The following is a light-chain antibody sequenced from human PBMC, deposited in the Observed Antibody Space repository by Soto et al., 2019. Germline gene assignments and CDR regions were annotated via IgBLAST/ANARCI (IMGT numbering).Light chain of an antibody. CDR1: ESIRGW. CDR2: QAS. Sequence: DIQMTQSPSTLSASVGDRVTITCRASESIRGWLAWFQQKPGKGPELLISQASNLESGVPSRFSGSGSGADFTLTIRSLQPDDFATYVCQQYYIYPWTFGQGTKVEVK. V-gene: IGKV1-5*03. CDR3: QQYYIYPWT. J-gene: IGKJ1*01.